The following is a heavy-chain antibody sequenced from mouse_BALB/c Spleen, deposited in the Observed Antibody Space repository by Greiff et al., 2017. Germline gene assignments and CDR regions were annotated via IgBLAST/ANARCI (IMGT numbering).Heavy chain of an antibody. V-gene: IGHV5-17*02. CDR3: ARSGIYDYDLMDY. D-gene: IGHD1-1*01. CDR1: GFTFSSFG. J-gene: IGHJ4*01. CDR2: ISSGSSTI. Sequence: DVMLVESGGGLVQPGGSRKLSCAASGFTFSSFGMHWVRQAPEKGLEWVAYISSGSSTIYYAETVKGRFTISRDNPKNTLFLQMTSLRSEDTAMYYCARSGIYDYDLMDYWGQGTSVTVAS.